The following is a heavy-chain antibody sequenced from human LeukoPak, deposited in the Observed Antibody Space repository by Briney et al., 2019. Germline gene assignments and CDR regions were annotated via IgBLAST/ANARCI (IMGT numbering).Heavy chain of an antibody. CDR1: GYTFTSYG. CDR2: IIPIFGTA. Sequence: ASVKVSCKASGYTFTSYGISWVRQAPGQGLEWMGGIIPIFGTANYAQKFQGRVTMTRDTSTSTVYMELSSLRSEDTAVYYCARDYRVDFWSGHYYYYYGMDVWGQGTTVTVSS. J-gene: IGHJ6*02. V-gene: IGHV1-69*05. CDR3: ARDYRVDFWSGHYYYYYGMDV. D-gene: IGHD3-3*01.